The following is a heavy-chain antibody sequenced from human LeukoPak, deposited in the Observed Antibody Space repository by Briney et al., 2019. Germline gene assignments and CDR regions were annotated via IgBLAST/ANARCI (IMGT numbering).Heavy chain of an antibody. V-gene: IGHV1-46*01. D-gene: IGHD2-15*01. Sequence: ASVKVSCKASGYTFTSYYMHWVRQAPGQGLEWMGIINPSGGSTNYAEKFKGRVTMTRDTSTSTLYMEMNSLRSEDTAVYYCARDRRRIKKGDGVVVVAAIFDYWGQGTLVTVSS. CDR3: ARDRRRIKKGDGVVVVAAIFDY. CDR1: GYTFTSYY. CDR2: INPSGGST. J-gene: IGHJ4*02.